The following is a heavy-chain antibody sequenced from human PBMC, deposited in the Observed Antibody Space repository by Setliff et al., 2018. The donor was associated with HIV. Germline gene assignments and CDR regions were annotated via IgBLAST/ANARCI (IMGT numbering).Heavy chain of an antibody. V-gene: IGHV3-7*03. CDR1: GITFSRYW. Sequence: GGSLRLSCEASGITFSRYWMSWVRQAPGKGLEWVANIKGDGSEKTYVDSVEGRFTISRDNAWDSLYLQMNSLRAEDTAVYYCARAMDHPQLIPDGIFYYYYM. J-gene: IGHJ6*03. CDR3: ARAMDHPQLIPDGIFYYYYM. CDR2: IKGDGSEK. D-gene: IGHD6-13*01.